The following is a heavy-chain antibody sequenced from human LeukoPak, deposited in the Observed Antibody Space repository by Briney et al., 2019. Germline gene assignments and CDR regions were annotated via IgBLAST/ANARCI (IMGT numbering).Heavy chain of an antibody. CDR2: IGASGGST. D-gene: IGHD3-9*01. Sequence: GGSLRLSCATSGFTFSSYAMSWVRQAPGTGLEWVSGIGASGGSTYYADSVKGRFTISRDNSKNTLYLQMNSLRTEDTAVYYCAKAEGYDILTGLDYRGQGTLVTVSS. V-gene: IGHV3-23*01. CDR3: AKAEGYDILTGLDY. J-gene: IGHJ4*02. CDR1: GFTFSSYA.